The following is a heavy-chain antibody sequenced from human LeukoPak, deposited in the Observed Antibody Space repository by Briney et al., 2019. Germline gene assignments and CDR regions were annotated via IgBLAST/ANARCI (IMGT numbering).Heavy chain of an antibody. Sequence: ASVKVSCKASGYTFSSYGISWVRQAPGQGLEWMGWISAYNGYTKYTQKFQGRVTMTTDTFTSTAYMELRSLRSDDTAVYYCARDYYHDSSGHYYDAFDIWGQGTMATVSS. CDR1: GYTFSSYG. CDR3: ARDYYHDSSGHYYDAFDI. V-gene: IGHV1-18*01. CDR2: ISAYNGYT. J-gene: IGHJ3*02. D-gene: IGHD3-22*01.